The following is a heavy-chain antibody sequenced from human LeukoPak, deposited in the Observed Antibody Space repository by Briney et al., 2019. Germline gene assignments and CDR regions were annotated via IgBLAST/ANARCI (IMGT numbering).Heavy chain of an antibody. CDR2: ISGSGRNT. CDR3: ARVGIAVAGKEDYFDY. Sequence: PGGSLRLSCAASGFTFSSYAMSWVRQVPGKGLEWVSGISGSGRNTYYADSVKGRFTISRDNAKNSLYLQMNSLRAEDTAVYYCARVGIAVAGKEDYFDYWGQGTLVTVSS. V-gene: IGHV3-23*01. D-gene: IGHD6-19*01. CDR1: GFTFSSYA. J-gene: IGHJ4*02.